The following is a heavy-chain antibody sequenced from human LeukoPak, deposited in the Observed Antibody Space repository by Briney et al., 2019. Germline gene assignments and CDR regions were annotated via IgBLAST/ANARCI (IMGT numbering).Heavy chain of an antibody. J-gene: IGHJ4*02. CDR1: GFAFSSYD. CDR3: ARGSGPGVTTIDS. CDR2: FHGDGET. Sequence: GGSLRLSCATSGFAFSSYDMHWVRQATGKGLEWVSAFHGDGETFYSNSVKGRITISRDNAKNSLNLHMNSLGVGDTAVYHCARGSGPGVTTIDSWGQGTLVTVSS. V-gene: IGHV3-13*01. D-gene: IGHD4-17*01.